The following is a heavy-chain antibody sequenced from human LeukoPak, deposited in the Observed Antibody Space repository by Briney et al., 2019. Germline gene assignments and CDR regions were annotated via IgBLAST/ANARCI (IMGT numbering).Heavy chain of an antibody. V-gene: IGHV4-59*01. CDR1: GGSFSGYY. J-gene: IGHJ6*03. Sequence: PSETLSLTCAVYGGSFSGYYWSWIRQPPGKGLEWIGNIFYSGSTNYNPSLKSRVTISVDTSKNQFSLKLSSVTAADTAVYYCARGDGSGSYYTPSYYYYMDVWGKGTTVTISS. CDR3: ARGDGSGSYYTPSYYYYMDV. CDR2: IFYSGST. D-gene: IGHD3-10*01.